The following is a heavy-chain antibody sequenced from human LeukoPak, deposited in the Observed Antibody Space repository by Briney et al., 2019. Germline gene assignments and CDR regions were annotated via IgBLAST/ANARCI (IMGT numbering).Heavy chain of an antibody. CDR3: ARHGDLLSPFQT. V-gene: IGHV4-39*01. J-gene: IGHJ5*02. Sequence: PSETLSLTCAVSGGSISSADFYWSWIRQPPGKGLEGIGTINYSGSTYYNPSLKSRVTISVDTSKNQISLKLNSVTAADTAMYYCARHGDLLSPFQTWGQGTLVTVSS. CDR1: GGSISSADFY. CDR2: INYSGST. D-gene: IGHD2-21*02.